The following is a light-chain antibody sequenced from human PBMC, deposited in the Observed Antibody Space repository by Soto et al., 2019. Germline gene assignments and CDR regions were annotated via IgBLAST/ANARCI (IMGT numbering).Light chain of an antibody. CDR1: QSVSSN. CDR2: GAS. J-gene: IGKJ3*01. Sequence: EIVMTQSPATRSVSPGERATLSCRASQSVSSNLAWYQQKPGQAPRLLIYGASTRATGIPARFSGSGSGTEFTLTISSLQSADFAVYYCQQYNNWPFTFGPGTKVDIK. CDR3: QQYNNWPFT. V-gene: IGKV3-15*01.